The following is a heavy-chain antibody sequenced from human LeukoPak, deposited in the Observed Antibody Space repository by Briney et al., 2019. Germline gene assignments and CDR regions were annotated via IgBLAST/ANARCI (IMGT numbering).Heavy chain of an antibody. D-gene: IGHD3-3*01. V-gene: IGHV4-34*01. J-gene: IGHJ4*02. CDR3: ARGPLRITIFGVVRYFDY. CDR1: GGSFSGYY. Sequence: PSETLSLTCAVYGGSFSGYYWSWIRQPPGKGLEWIGEINHSGSTNYNPSLKSRVTISVDTSKNQFSLKLSSVTAAGTAVYYCARGPLRITIFGVVRYFDYWGQGTLVTVSS. CDR2: INHSGST.